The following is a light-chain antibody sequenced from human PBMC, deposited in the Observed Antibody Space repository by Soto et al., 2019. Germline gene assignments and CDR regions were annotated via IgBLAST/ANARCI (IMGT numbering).Light chain of an antibody. V-gene: IGKV3-11*01. CDR1: QSVSSY. CDR2: DAS. J-gene: IGKJ5*01. Sequence: EIVLTHAPATLSLSPGERATLSCRASQSVSSYLAWYQQKPGQAPRLLIYDASNRATGIPARFSGSGSGTDFTLTISSLEPEDFAVYYCQQRSNRITFGQGTRLEIK. CDR3: QQRSNRIT.